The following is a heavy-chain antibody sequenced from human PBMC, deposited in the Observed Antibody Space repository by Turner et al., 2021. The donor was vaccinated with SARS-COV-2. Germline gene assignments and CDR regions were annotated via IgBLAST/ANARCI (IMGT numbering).Heavy chain of an antibody. J-gene: IGHJ4*02. V-gene: IGHV3-33*01. CDR3: ARPIPSYSSGWYGCYFDY. CDR1: GFTFSSYG. D-gene: IGHD6-19*01. CDR2: IWYAGSYK. Sequence: QVQLVASGGGVVQPGRSLSLCCEAYGFTFSSYGMHWVRQAPGKGLEWVAVIWYAGSYKYYADTVKGRFTISRDNSKNTLYLQMNSLRAEDTALYYCARPIPSYSSGWYGCYFDYWGQGTLVTVSS.